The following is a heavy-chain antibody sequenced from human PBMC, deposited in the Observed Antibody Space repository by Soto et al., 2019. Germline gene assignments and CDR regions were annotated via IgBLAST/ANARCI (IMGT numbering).Heavy chain of an antibody. J-gene: IGHJ4*02. D-gene: IGHD3-22*01. CDR3: AAAYYYDSSGYYQAG. Sequence: ASVKVSCKASGFTFTSSAVQWVRQARGQRLEWIGWIVVGSGNTNYAQKFQERVTITRDMSTSTAYMELSSLRSEDTAVYYCAAAYYYDSSGYYQAGWGQGTLVTVSS. CDR1: GFTFTSSA. V-gene: IGHV1-58*01. CDR2: IVVGSGNT.